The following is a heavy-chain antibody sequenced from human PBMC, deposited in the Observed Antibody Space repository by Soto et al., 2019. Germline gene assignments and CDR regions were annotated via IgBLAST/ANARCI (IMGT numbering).Heavy chain of an antibody. CDR3: ARLVPCSCGACYGSWFDP. V-gene: IGHV1-69*02. D-gene: IGHD2-15*01. Sequence: QVQLVQSGAEVKKPGSSVKVSCKASGGTFSSDTISWVRQAPGQGLEWMGRIIPVVGIGNYAQKFQDRVTITADQSTSTAYMELSSLRAEDTAMYYCARLVPCSCGACYGSWFDPWGQGTLVTVSS. CDR1: GGTFSSDT. CDR2: IIPVVGIG. J-gene: IGHJ5*02.